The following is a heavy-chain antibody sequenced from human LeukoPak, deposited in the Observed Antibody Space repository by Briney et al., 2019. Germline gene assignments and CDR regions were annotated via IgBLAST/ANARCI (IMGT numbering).Heavy chain of an antibody. Sequence: TGGSLRLSCAASGFTFSSYAMSWVRQAPGKGLEWVSAISGSGGSTYYADSVKGRFTISRDNSKNTLYLQMNSLRAEDTAVYYCARDWDGSGSEGFEGNDYWGQGTLVTVSS. D-gene: IGHD3-10*01. V-gene: IGHV3-23*01. J-gene: IGHJ4*02. CDR3: ARDWDGSGSEGFEGNDY. CDR1: GFTFSSYA. CDR2: ISGSGGST.